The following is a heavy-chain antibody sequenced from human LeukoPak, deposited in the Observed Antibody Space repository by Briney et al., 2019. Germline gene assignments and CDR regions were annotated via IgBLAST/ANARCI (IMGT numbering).Heavy chain of an antibody. CDR1: GFTFSSYG. J-gene: IGHJ4*02. Sequence: GGSLRLSCAASGFTFSSYGMHWVRQAPGKGLEGVAVISYDGSNKYYADSVKGRFTISRDNSKNTLYLQMNSLRAEDTAVYYCAKDSYLITMVRGVISPSFDYWGQGTLGTVSS. D-gene: IGHD3-10*01. V-gene: IGHV3-30*18. CDR2: ISYDGSNK. CDR3: AKDSYLITMVRGVISPSFDY.